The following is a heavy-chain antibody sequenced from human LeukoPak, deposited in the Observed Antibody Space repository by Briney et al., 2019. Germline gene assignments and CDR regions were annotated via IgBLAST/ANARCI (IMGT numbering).Heavy chain of an antibody. J-gene: IGHJ4*02. CDR3: ARPVSPDYSSSWFDY. CDR1: GFTFRIYA. Sequence: GGSLRLSCAASGFTFRIYAMHWVRQAPGKGLEYVSGISSDGGSTYYANSVKGRFTISRDNSKNTLYLQMGSLVAEDMAVYYCARPVSPDYSSSWFDYWGQGTLVTASS. V-gene: IGHV3-64*01. CDR2: ISSDGGST. D-gene: IGHD6-13*01.